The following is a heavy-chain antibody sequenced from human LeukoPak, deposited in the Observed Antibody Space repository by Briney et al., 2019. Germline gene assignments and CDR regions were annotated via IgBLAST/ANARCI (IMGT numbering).Heavy chain of an antibody. V-gene: IGHV4-59*08. J-gene: IGHJ3*02. CDR3: VRHSHHGGNFPDGFDI. CDR1: GGSISSYY. CDR2: IYYSGST. Sequence: SETLSLTCTVSGGSISSYYWSWIRQPPGKGLEWIGYIYYSGSTNYNPSLKSRVTISVDTSKNQFSLKLSSVTAADTAVYYCVRHSHHGGNFPDGFDIWGQGTMVTVSS. D-gene: IGHD4-23*01.